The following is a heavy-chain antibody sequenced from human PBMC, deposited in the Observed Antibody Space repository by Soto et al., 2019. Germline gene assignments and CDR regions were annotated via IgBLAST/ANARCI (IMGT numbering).Heavy chain of an antibody. CDR2: ISAYNGNT. V-gene: IGHV1-18*01. J-gene: IGHJ6*02. CDR1: GYTFTIYG. Sequence: ASVKVSCKASGYTFTIYGISWVRQAPGQGLEWMGWISAYNGNTNYAQKLQGRVTMTTDTSTSTAYMELRSLRSDDTAVYYCVRGGGVRDYYYYGMDVWGQGTTVTVSS. D-gene: IGHD3-10*01. CDR3: VRGGGVRDYYYYGMDV.